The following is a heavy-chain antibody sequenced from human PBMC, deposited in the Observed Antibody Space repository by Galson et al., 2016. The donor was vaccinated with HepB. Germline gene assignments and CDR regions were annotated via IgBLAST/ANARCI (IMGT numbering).Heavy chain of an antibody. J-gene: IGHJ6*02. V-gene: IGHV3-48*02. CDR1: GFTFSSHS. CDR2: ISSSSSTI. Sequence: SLRLSCAASGFTFSSHSMNWVRQAPGKGLEWVSYISSSSSTIFYADSVKGRFTISRDNAKNSLFLQMSSLRDEDTAVYYCARDDGDWGVSLYYYYGMDVWGQGTTVTVSS. CDR3: ARDDGDWGVSLYYYYGMDV. D-gene: IGHD4-17*01.